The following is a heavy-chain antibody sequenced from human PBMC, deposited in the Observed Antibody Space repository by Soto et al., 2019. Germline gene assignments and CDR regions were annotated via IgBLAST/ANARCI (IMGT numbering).Heavy chain of an antibody. CDR2: ISYDGSNK. Sequence: QVQLVESGGGVVQPGRSLRLSCAASGFTFSSYAMHWVRQAPGKGLEWVAVISYDGSNKYYADSVKGRFTISRDNSKNTLYLQMNSLRAEDTAVYYCARPKYLPPVRGVIIPPHYGMDVWGQGTTVTVSS. V-gene: IGHV3-30-3*01. D-gene: IGHD3-10*01. CDR3: ARPKYLPPVRGVIIPPHYGMDV. CDR1: GFTFSSYA. J-gene: IGHJ6*02.